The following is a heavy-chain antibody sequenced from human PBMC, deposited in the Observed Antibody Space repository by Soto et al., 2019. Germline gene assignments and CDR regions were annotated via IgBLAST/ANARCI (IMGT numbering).Heavy chain of an antibody. CDR2: IKQDGSEK. Sequence: EVQLVESGGGLVQPGGSLRLSCAASGFTFSTYWMSWVRQAPGKGLEWVANIKQDGSEKYFVDSVKGRFTISRDNAKNSLYLQMNSLRAEDTAVYYCARAGRGVEVPAATPRHFYYNGLDVWGQGTTVTVSS. J-gene: IGHJ6*02. V-gene: IGHV3-7*01. D-gene: IGHD2-2*01. CDR3: ARAGRGVEVPAATPRHFYYNGLDV. CDR1: GFTFSTYW.